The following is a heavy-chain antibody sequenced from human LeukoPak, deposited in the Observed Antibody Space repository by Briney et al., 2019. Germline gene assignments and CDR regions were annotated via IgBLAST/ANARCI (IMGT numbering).Heavy chain of an antibody. CDR2: ISSSGSTI. CDR1: GFTFSDYY. Sequence: GGSLRLSCAASGFTFSDYYMSWIRQAPGKGLEWVSYISSSGSTIYYADSVKGRFTISRDNAKNSPYLQMDSLRAEDTAVYYCAGESQLVDAFDIWGQGTMVTVSS. V-gene: IGHV3-11*01. J-gene: IGHJ3*02. D-gene: IGHD6-6*01. CDR3: AGESQLVDAFDI.